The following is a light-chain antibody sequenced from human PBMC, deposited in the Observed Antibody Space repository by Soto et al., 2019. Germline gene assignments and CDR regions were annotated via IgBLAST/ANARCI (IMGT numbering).Light chain of an antibody. J-gene: IGKJ1*01. Sequence: VLTQSPDSLSLSPGERATLSCRANQYISTKLAWYQQKPGQAPRLLLSGASNRATDTPDRFSGSGSGTDFTLIISGVEAEDFAMYYCQQYGDSPWTFGQGTKVDIK. CDR3: QQYGDSPWT. CDR1: QYISTK. V-gene: IGKV3-20*01. CDR2: GAS.